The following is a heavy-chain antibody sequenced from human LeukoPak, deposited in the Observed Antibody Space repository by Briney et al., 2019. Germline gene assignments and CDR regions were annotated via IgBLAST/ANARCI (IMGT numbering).Heavy chain of an antibody. J-gene: IGHJ4*02. CDR2: IYYSGST. CDR3: AISIVGGSVDY. V-gene: IGHV4-39*01. Sequence: SETLSPTCTVSGGSISSSSYYWGWIRQPPGKGLEWIGSIYYSGSTYYNPSLKSRVTISVDTSKNQFSLKLSSVTAADTAVYYCAISIVGGSVDYWGQGTLVTVSS. D-gene: IGHD2-15*01. CDR1: GGSISSSSYY.